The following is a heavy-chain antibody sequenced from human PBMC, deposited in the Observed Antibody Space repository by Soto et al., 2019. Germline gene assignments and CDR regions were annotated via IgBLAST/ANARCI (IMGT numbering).Heavy chain of an antibody. CDR3: ARNPRRGYYYGMDV. J-gene: IGHJ6*02. V-gene: IGHV1-69*13. CDR1: GGTFSSYA. CDR2: VIPIFGTA. D-gene: IGHD3-16*01. Sequence: SVKVSCKASGGTFSSYAISWVRQAPGQGLEWMGGVIPIFGTANYAQKFQGRVTITADESTSTAYMELSSLRSEDTAVYYCARNPRRGYYYGMDVWGQGNTVTVSS.